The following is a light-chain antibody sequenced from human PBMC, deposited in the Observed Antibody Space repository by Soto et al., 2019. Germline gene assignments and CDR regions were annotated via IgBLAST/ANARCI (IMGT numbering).Light chain of an antibody. CDR3: QQRSNWPPEIT. Sequence: EIVLTQSPATLSLFPGERATLSCRASQSVSIYLAWYRQKPGQAPRLLIYDASNRASGIPARFSGSGSGTDFPLTISSLEPEDFAVYYCQQRSNWPPEITFGQGTRLEIK. J-gene: IGKJ5*01. V-gene: IGKV3-11*01. CDR1: QSVSIY. CDR2: DAS.